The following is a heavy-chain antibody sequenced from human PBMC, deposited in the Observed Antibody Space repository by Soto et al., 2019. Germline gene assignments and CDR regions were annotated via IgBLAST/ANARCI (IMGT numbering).Heavy chain of an antibody. V-gene: IGHV4-59*12. J-gene: IGHJ4*02. D-gene: IGHD2-2*01. CDR3: AREQLGYCISTSCYGLVGYYFDY. CDR1: GGSISSYY. Sequence: SETLSLTCPVSGGSISSYYWSWIRQPPGKGLEWIGYIYYSGSTNYNPSLKSRVTISVDTSKNQFSLKLSSVTAADTAVYYCAREQLGYCISTSCYGLVGYYFDYWGQGTLVTVSS. CDR2: IYYSGST.